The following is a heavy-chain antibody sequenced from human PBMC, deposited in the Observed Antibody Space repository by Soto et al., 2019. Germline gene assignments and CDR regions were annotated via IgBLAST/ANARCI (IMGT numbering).Heavy chain of an antibody. CDR1: GDSISSDYYH. CDR2: IHHSGSI. J-gene: IGHJ6*02. D-gene: IGHD2-21*02. CDR3: AREDDEGDILDF. Sequence: PSETLSLTCTVSGDSISSDYYHWTWIRQSPGKGLEWIGYIHHSGSILYNPSLKSRVTISVDTSKNQFSLHLTSVTAADTAVYFCAREDDEGDILDFWGQGTTVTVSS. V-gene: IGHV4-30-4*08.